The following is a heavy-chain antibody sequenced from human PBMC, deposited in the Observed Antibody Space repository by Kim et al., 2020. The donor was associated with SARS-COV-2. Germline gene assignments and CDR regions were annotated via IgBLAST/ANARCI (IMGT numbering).Heavy chain of an antibody. V-gene: IGHV5-51*01. CDR3: ARHDWAYSSSWYYYYGMDV. J-gene: IGHJ6*04. CDR2: IYTGDSDT. Sequence: GESLKISCKGSGYSFTSYWIGWVRQMPGKGLEWMGTIYTGDSDTRYSPSFQGQVTIPADKSISTAYLQWGSLKASDTAIYYCARHDWAYSSSWYYYYGMDVGGKGTTVTVSS. CDR1: GYSFTSYW. D-gene: IGHD6-13*01.